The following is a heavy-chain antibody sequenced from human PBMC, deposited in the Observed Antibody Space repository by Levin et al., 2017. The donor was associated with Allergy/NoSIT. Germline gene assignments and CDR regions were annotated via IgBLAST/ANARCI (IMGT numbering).Heavy chain of an antibody. CDR3: ARVGYYYYGMDV. Sequence: LSLPCAASGFTVSSNYMSWVRQAPGKGLEWVSVIYSGGSTYYADSVKGRFTISRDNSKNTLYLQMNILRAEDTAVYYCARVGYYYYGMDVWGQGTTVTVSS. CDR2: IYSGGST. CDR1: GFTVSSNY. V-gene: IGHV3-53*01. J-gene: IGHJ6*02.